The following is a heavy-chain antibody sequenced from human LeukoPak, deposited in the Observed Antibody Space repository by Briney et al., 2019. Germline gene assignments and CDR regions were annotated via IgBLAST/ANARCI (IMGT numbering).Heavy chain of an antibody. J-gene: IGHJ5*02. D-gene: IGHD6-13*01. Sequence: SETLSLTCTVSGGSISSSSYSWSWIRQPPGKGLEWIGYIYYSGSSSYNPSLKSRVTISVDTSKNQFSLKLSSVTAADTAVYYCARAGIAAAGLNWFDPWGQGTLVTVSS. V-gene: IGHV4-61*01. CDR1: GGSISSSSYS. CDR3: ARAGIAAAGLNWFDP. CDR2: IYYSGSS.